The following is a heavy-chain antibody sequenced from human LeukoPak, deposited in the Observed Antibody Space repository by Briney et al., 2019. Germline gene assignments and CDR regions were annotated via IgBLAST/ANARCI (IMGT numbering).Heavy chain of an antibody. D-gene: IGHD3-16*01. J-gene: IGHJ4*02. CDR2: INSDGSST. CDR3: ASEGLRLGELAHDY. V-gene: IGHV3-74*01. CDR1: GFTFSSYW. Sequence: GGSLRLSCTAYGFTFSSYWMHWVRQAPRKGLVWVSRINSDGSSTSYADSVKGRFTISRDNAKNTLYLQMNSLRAEDTAVYYCASEGLRLGELAHDYWGQGTLVTVSS.